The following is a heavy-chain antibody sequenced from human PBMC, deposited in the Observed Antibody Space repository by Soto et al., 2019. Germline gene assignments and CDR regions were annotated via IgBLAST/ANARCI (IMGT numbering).Heavy chain of an antibody. V-gene: IGHV1-69*13. CDR3: ARDDEGYCSGGSCLPYAHYGMDV. CDR2: IIPIFGTA. CDR1: GGTFSSYA. J-gene: IGHJ6*02. Sequence: GASVKVSCKASGGTFSSYAISWVRQAPGQGLEWMGGIIPIFGTANYAQKFQDRVTITADESTSTAYMELSSLRSEDTAVYYCARDDEGYCSGGSCLPYAHYGMDVWGQGTTVTVSS. D-gene: IGHD2-15*01.